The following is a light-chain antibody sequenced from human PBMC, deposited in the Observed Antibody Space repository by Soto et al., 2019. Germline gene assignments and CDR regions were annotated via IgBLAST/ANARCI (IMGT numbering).Light chain of an antibody. CDR2: AAS. J-gene: IGKJ4*01. V-gene: IGKV3-20*01. CDR3: QHYGNAPRT. Sequence: ELVLTQSPVTLSLSPADIATPFCGRTQNGSNNYLAWYQQKPGQAPRLLIYAASTWATGIPDRFSGSGSGTDFTLTISRLEPEDFAVYCCQHYGNAPRTFGGGTKVDIK. CDR1: QNGSNNY.